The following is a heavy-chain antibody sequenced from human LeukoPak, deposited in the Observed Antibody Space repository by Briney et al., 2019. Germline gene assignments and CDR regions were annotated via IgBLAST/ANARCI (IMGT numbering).Heavy chain of an antibody. J-gene: IGHJ5*02. CDR1: GYTFTSYD. CDR2: MNPNSGNT. CDR3: ARDNSVRDEAWWFNP. V-gene: IGHV1-8*01. D-gene: IGHD5-24*01. Sequence: ASVKVSCKASGYTFTSYDINWVRQATGQGLEWMGWMNPNSGNTGYAQKFQGRVTLTRDMSTSTDYLELSSLRSEDAAVYYCARDNSVRDEAWWFNPWGQGTLVTVSS.